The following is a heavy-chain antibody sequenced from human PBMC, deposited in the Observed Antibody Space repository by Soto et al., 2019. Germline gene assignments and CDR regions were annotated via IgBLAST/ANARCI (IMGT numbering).Heavy chain of an antibody. V-gene: IGHV3-23*01. CDR1: GFTFSSYA. CDR3: AKQRPVYSNYYYYGMDV. CDR2: ISGSGGST. Sequence: GSLRLSCAASGFTFSSYAMSWVRQAPGKGLEWVSAISGSGGSTYYADSVKGRFTISRDNSKNTLYLQMNSLRAEDTAVYYCAKQRPVYSNYYYYGMDVWGQGTTVTVSS. J-gene: IGHJ6*02. D-gene: IGHD4-4*01.